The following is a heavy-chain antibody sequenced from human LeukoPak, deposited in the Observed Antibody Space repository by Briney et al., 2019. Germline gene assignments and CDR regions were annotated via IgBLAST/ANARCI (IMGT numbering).Heavy chain of an antibody. V-gene: IGHV1-18*01. J-gene: IGHJ4*02. D-gene: IGHD3-22*01. CDR1: GGTFSSYG. CDR2: ISAYNGNT. Sequence: ASVKVSCKASGGTFSSYGISWVRQAPGQGLEWMGWISAYNGNTNYAQKLQGRVTMTTDTSTSTAYMELRGLRSDDTAVYYCARGLSYYDSSGLEGVDYWGQGTLVTVSS. CDR3: ARGLSYYDSSGLEGVDY.